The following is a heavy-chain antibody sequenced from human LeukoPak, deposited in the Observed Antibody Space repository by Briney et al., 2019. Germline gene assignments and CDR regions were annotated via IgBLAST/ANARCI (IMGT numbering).Heavy chain of an antibody. CDR1: GFTFDDYT. CDR3: AREDDWNYEDY. Sequence: TGGSLRLSCEASGFTFDDYTMYWVRQAPGEGLEWVSLISWDGGSTFYADSVKGRFTISRDNAKNSLYLQMNSLRAEDTAIYYCAREDDWNYEDYWGQGTLVTVSS. D-gene: IGHD1-7*01. V-gene: IGHV3-43*01. J-gene: IGHJ4*02. CDR2: ISWDGGST.